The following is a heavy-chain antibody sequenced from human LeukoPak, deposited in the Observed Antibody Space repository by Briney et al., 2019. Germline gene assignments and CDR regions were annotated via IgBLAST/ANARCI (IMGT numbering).Heavy chain of an antibody. CDR3: AREQDLDY. CDR1: GFTFSSYS. V-gene: IGHV3-48*01. Sequence: GESLKISCAASGFTFSSYSMNWVRQAPGKGLKWVSYISSSSSTIYYADSVKGRFTISRDNAKNSLYLQMNSLRAEDTAVYYCAREQDLDYWGQGTLVTVSS. CDR2: ISSSSSTI. J-gene: IGHJ4*02.